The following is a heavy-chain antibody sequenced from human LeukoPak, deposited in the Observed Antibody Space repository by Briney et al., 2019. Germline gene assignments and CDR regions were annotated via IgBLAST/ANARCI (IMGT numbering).Heavy chain of an antibody. D-gene: IGHD5-12*01. CDR3: ARDHRYSTISWFDP. Sequence: PGGSLRLSCAASEFTFSSYWMNWVRQAPGKGLEWVSYISSSGSTRYYADSVKGRFTVSRDNAKNSLYLQLNSLRAEDTAVYYCARDHRYSTISWFDPWGQGTLVTVSS. V-gene: IGHV3-48*04. CDR1: EFTFSSYW. J-gene: IGHJ5*02. CDR2: ISSSGSTR.